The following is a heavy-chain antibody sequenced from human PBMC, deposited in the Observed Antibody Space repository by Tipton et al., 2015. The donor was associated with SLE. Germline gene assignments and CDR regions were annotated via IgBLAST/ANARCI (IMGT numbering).Heavy chain of an antibody. J-gene: IGHJ2*01. CDR1: GGSISSYY. Sequence: LRLSCTVSGGSISSYYWSWIRQPPGKGLEWIGYIYYSGSTNYNPSLKSRVTISVDTSKNQFSLKLSSVTAADTAVYYCAALTGTTSYFDLWGRGTLVTVSS. CDR3: AALTGTTSYFDL. D-gene: IGHD1-7*01. CDR2: IYYSGST. V-gene: IGHV4-59*12.